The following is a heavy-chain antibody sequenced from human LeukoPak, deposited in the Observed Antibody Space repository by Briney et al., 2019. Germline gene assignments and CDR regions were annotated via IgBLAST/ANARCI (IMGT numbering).Heavy chain of an antibody. J-gene: IGHJ3*02. Sequence: TTSETLSLTCTVSGGSISSYYWYWIRQPPGKGLEWIGYIYHSGSTNYNPSLESRVTISVDASKSQFSLRLRSVTAADTAVYYCARPGVGSGRYGAFDIWGQGTMVTVSS. CDR3: ARPGVGSGRYGAFDI. CDR2: IYHSGST. D-gene: IGHD5-18*01. V-gene: IGHV4-59*01. CDR1: GGSISSYY.